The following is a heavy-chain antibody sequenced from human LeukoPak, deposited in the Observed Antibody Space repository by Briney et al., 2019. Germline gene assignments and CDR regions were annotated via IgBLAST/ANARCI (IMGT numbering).Heavy chain of an antibody. CDR1: GFIFSDYW. J-gene: IGHJ4*02. Sequence: AGGSLRLSCAPSGFIFSDYWFHWVRQTPGQGLVWVAAINRDGTGTSHADSVRGRFTVSRDNAKNTLYLQLNSLRADDTAVYYCARGLSYAVAYGDYWGQGTLVPVSS. CDR2: INRDGTGT. CDR3: ARGLSYAVAYGDY. D-gene: IGHD6-19*01. V-gene: IGHV3-74*01.